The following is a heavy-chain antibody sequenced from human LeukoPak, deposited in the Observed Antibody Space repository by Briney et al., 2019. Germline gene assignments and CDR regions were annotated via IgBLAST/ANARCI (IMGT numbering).Heavy chain of an antibody. D-gene: IGHD3-3*01. J-gene: IGHJ4*02. CDR1: GASISSGTYS. CDR2: IYHTGST. V-gene: IGHV4-30-2*01. CDR3: AGGVDDNFDY. Sequence: SETLSLTCTVSGASISSGTYSWSWIRQPPGEGLEWIGYIYHTGSTYYNPSLKSRVTISVDRSKNQFSLKLSSVTAADTAVYYCAGGVDDNFDYWGQGTLVTVSS.